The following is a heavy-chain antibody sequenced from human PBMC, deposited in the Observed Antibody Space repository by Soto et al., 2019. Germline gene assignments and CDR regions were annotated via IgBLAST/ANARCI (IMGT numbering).Heavy chain of an antibody. D-gene: IGHD6-19*01. CDR1: QFPFDVYS. Sequence: PGWSLRLSCVASQFPFDVYSMHWVRQAPGKGLEWVSYIRHTTSATFYADAVKGRFTISRDNRKNSLFLQMNSLRDDDTGVYFCARDRRTSGMLELHLWGPGRLVTVSA. CDR2: IRHTTSAT. CDR3: ARDRRTSGMLELHL. V-gene: IGHV3-48*02. J-gene: IGHJ4*03.